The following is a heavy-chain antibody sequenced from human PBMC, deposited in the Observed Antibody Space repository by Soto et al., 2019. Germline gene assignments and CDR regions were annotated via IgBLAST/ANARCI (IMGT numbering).Heavy chain of an antibody. V-gene: IGHV4-34*01. D-gene: IGHD6-6*01. CDR1: SGSFSGYY. Sequence: QVQLHQWGAGLLKPSETLSLACSIYSGSFSGYYWSWIRQPPGKGLGWIGEISQSGNTNYSPSLKSRVSISIDTSKKQFSLTLASVSAADTAVYYCARAPKVSGSSQTRPDFWGQGTLVTVSS. CDR3: ARAPKVSGSSQTRPDF. J-gene: IGHJ4*02. CDR2: ISQSGNT.